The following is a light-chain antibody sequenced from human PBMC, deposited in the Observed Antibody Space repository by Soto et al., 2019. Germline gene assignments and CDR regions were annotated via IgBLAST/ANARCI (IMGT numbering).Light chain of an antibody. V-gene: IGLV2-14*01. Sequence: QSALTQPASVSGSLGQSITISCTGTCSDIGAHTYVSWFQQHPGKVPKVIIYNVSTRPSGISDRFSGSKSGNTASLTISGLQAEDEADYYCSSYAGGFVVFGGGTQLTVL. J-gene: IGLJ2*01. CDR1: CSDIGAHTY. CDR3: SSYAGGFVV. CDR2: NVS.